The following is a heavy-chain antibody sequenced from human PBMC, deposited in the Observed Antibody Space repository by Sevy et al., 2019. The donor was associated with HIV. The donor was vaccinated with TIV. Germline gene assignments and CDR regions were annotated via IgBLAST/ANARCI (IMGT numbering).Heavy chain of an antibody. Sequence: GGSLRLSCAASGFTFSSYGIHWVRQAPGKGLEWVAVISYDGSNKFYADSVKGRFTISRDNSKNTLYLQMSSLRAEDTAVYYCAKDNYDSSGYYLEYFHHWGQGTLVTVSS. D-gene: IGHD3-22*01. CDR1: GFTFSSYG. V-gene: IGHV3-30*18. CDR2: ISYDGSNK. J-gene: IGHJ1*01. CDR3: AKDNYDSSGYYLEYFHH.